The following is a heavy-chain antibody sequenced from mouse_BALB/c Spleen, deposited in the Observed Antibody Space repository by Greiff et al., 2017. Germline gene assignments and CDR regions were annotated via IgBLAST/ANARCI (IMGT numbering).Heavy chain of an antibody. Sequence: VQLQQSGPELVKPGASMKISCKASGYSFTGYTMNWVKQSNGKNLEWIGLINPYNGGTSYNQKFKGKATLTVDKSSSTAYMELLSLTSEDSDVDYCARDDYDAECYFDYWGQGTTLTVSS. J-gene: IGHJ2*01. CDR3: ARDDYDAECYFDY. CDR1: GYSFTGYT. V-gene: IGHV1-18*01. D-gene: IGHD2-4*01. CDR2: INPYNGGT.